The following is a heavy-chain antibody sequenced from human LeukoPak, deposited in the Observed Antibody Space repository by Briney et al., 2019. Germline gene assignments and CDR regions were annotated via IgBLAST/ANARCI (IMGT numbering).Heavy chain of an antibody. V-gene: IGHV3-7*01. Sequence: GGSLRLSCAASGFTFSTYSMSWVRQAPGKGLEWVANIMQGGSEKYYVDSVKGRFTISRDNAKNSLYLQMNSLRAEDTAVYYCARESRDGYNFDYWGQGTLVTVSS. CDR1: GFTFSTYS. CDR3: ARESRDGYNFDY. CDR2: IMQGGSEK. D-gene: IGHD5-24*01. J-gene: IGHJ4*02.